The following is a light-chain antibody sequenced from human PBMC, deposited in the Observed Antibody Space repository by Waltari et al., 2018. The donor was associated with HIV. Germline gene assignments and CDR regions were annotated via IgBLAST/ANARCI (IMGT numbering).Light chain of an antibody. CDR3: NSYVAADTRI. Sequence: QSALTQPASVSGSPGQSITISCTGTSSDVGSYKSVSWFQQHPDKAPKLIIYDVNNRPSGISIRFSGSKSGNTASLTISGLLADDEAEYFCNSYVAADTRIFGPGTKVTVL. V-gene: IGLV2-14*03. CDR1: SSDVGSYKS. J-gene: IGLJ1*01. CDR2: DVN.